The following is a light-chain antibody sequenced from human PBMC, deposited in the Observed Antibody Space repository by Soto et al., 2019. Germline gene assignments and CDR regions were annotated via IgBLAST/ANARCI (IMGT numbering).Light chain of an antibody. J-gene: IGLJ2*01. CDR1: SSNIGKND. CDR2: DNT. V-gene: IGLV1-51*01. Sequence: QSVLTQPPSVSAAPGQKVTISCSGSSSNIGKNDVSWYRQLPGTAPKLLIYDNTHRPSGIPDRFSVSKSGTSATLGITGLQTGDEADYYCGTWDSGLSAVVFGGGTKLTVL. CDR3: GTWDSGLSAVV.